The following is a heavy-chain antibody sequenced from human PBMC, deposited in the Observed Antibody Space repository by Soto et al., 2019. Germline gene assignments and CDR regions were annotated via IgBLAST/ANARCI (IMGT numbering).Heavy chain of an antibody. Sequence: QVQLVQSGPEVKKPGASVKVSCKASGFTFTSYSMAWVRQAPGQGLEWMGWISPYHGSTNYTQNLQGRVTLTTDTSTSTAYMELRSLRSDDTAVYYCAREPWSFYYSDSSGYPEYWGQGTLVTVSS. J-gene: IGHJ4*02. CDR2: ISPYHGST. CDR1: GFTFTSYS. V-gene: IGHV1-18*01. CDR3: AREPWSFYYSDSSGYPEY. D-gene: IGHD3-22*01.